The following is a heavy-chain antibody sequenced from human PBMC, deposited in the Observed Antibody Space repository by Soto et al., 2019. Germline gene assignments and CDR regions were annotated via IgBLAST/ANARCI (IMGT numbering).Heavy chain of an antibody. D-gene: IGHD5-12*01. CDR2: ISYDGSNK. V-gene: IGHV3-30*03. Sequence: PGGSLRLSCAASGFTFSSYGMHWVRQAPGKGLEWVAVISYDGSNKYYADSVKGRFTISRDNSKNTLYLQMNSLRAEDTAVYYCATIVATREGADYWGQGTLVTVSS. J-gene: IGHJ4*02. CDR3: ATIVATREGADY. CDR1: GFTFSSYG.